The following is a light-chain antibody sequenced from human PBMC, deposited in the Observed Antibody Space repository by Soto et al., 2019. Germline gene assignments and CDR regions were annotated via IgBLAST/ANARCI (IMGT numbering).Light chain of an antibody. Sequence: VLTQPPSMSGAPGQRVTMSCTGSSSNLGAGYDVHWYQRLPGAAPKLLIYDNTHRPSGVPNRFSGSKSGTSASLAITGLQAEDEADYYCQSYDSGLSGHWVFGGGTKLTVL. CDR1: SSNLGAGYD. V-gene: IGLV1-40*01. J-gene: IGLJ3*02. CDR3: QSYDSGLSGHWV. CDR2: DNT.